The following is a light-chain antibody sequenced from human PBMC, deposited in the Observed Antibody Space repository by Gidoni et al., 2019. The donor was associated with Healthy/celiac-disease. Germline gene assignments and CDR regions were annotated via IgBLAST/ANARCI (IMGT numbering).Light chain of an antibody. J-gene: IGLJ2*01. CDR1: SPNIGAGYD. V-gene: IGLV1-40*01. CDR2: GNS. Sequence: QSVLKQPPSVAGAPGQRVTNSCTGSSPNIGAGYDVHWYQQLPGTAPKLLIYGNSNRPSGVPDRCSGSKAGTSASLAITGLQAEDEADYYCQSYDSSLSGVVFGGGTKLTV. CDR3: QSYDSSLSGVV.